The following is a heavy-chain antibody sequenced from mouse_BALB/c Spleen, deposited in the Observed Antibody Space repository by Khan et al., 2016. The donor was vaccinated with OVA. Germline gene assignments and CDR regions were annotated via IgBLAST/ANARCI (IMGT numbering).Heavy chain of an antibody. CDR3: AIVNGSYVWYFDV. D-gene: IGHD2-3*01. Sequence: QVQLQQSGPGLVQPSQSLSITCTVSGFSLTSYGVHWVRQSPGKGLEWLGVIWRGGSTDYNAAFMSRLSITKDNSKSQVFFKMNTLQADDTAIYYCAIVNGSYVWYFDVWGAGTTVTVAS. CDR2: IWRGGST. J-gene: IGHJ1*01. V-gene: IGHV2-5*01. CDR1: GFSLTSYG.